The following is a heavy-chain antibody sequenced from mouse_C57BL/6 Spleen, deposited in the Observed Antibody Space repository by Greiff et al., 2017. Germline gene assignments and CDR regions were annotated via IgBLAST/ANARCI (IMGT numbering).Heavy chain of an antibody. CDR1: GYTFTGYW. CDR2: ILPGSGST. D-gene: IGHD1-1*01. CDR3: ARGAYYYGSSYGYFDV. J-gene: IGHJ1*03. Sequence: VKLKESGAELMKPGASVKLSCKATGYTFTGYWIEWVKQRPGHGLEWIGEILPGSGSTNYNEKFKGKATFTADTSSNTAYMQLSSLTTEDSAIYYCARGAYYYGSSYGYFDVWGTGTTVTVSS. V-gene: IGHV1-9*01.